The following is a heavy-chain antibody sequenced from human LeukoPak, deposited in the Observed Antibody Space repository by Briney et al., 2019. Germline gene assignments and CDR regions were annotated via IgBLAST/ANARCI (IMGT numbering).Heavy chain of an antibody. V-gene: IGHV4-4*07. CDR2: IHSSGAT. Sequence: SETLSLTCTVSGVSIINYHWSWIRQPAGKGLEWIGRIHSSGATDYSPSLKSRVTISLDNSKSHFSLKLSSVTAADTAIYYCAREDSAAYCTSTNCFGFDYWGQGTLVTVSS. CDR3: AREDSAAYCTSTNCFGFDY. D-gene: IGHD2-2*01. J-gene: IGHJ4*02. CDR1: GVSIINYH.